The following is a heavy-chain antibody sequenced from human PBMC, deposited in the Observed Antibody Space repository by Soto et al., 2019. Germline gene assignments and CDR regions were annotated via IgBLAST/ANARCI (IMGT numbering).Heavy chain of an antibody. V-gene: IGHV3-23*01. Sequence: PGGSLRLSCAASGFTFSSYAMSWVRQAPGKGLEWVSTISGSAGSTYYADSVKGRFTISRDSSKNTLYLQMNSLRAEDTAVYYCAKDGTLSSGWPYYFDYWGQGTLVTVSS. D-gene: IGHD6-19*01. J-gene: IGHJ4*02. CDR2: ISGSAGST. CDR3: AKDGTLSSGWPYYFDY. CDR1: GFTFSSYA.